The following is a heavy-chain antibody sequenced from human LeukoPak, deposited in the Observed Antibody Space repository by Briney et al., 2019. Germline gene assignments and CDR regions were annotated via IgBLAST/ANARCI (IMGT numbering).Heavy chain of an antibody. V-gene: IGHV4-30-4*01. CDR3: ATYGLRSYDAFDI. CDR2: IFSSGST. D-gene: IGHD3-10*01. CDR1: GGSISSDDFY. Sequence: SETLSLTCTVSGGSISSDDFYWSWIRQPPGKGLEWIGYIFSSGSTHYNPSLKSRVTISVDTSKNQFSLKLSSVTAADTAVHCCATYGLRSYDAFDIWGQGTMVTVSS. J-gene: IGHJ3*02.